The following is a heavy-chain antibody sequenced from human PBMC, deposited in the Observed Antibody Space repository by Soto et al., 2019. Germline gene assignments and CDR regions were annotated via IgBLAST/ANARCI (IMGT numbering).Heavy chain of an antibody. CDR3: ARDEGGATEFDY. V-gene: IGHV1-18*01. D-gene: IGHD1-26*01. CDR1: GYTFTLYG. CDR2: ISAYNGNT. J-gene: IGHJ4*02. Sequence: VKVSRKPSGYTFTLYGIIWVRHAPGQGLEWMGWISAYNGNTNYAQKLQGRVTMTTDTSTSTAYMELRSLRSDDTAVYYCARDEGGATEFDYWGQGTLVTVSS.